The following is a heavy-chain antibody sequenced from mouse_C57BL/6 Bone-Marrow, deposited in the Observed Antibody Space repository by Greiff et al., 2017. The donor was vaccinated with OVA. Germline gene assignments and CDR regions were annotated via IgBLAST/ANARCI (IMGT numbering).Heavy chain of an antibody. CDR3: ARASYYGSSPFAY. Sequence: EVMLVESGGGLVKPGGSLKLSCAASGFTFSSYAMSWVRQTPEKRLEWVATISDGGSYTYYPDNVKGRFTISRDNAKNNLYLQMSHLKSEDTAMYYCARASYYGSSPFAYWGQGPLVTVSA. CDR2: ISDGGSYT. V-gene: IGHV5-4*03. CDR1: GFTFSSYA. D-gene: IGHD1-1*01. J-gene: IGHJ3*01.